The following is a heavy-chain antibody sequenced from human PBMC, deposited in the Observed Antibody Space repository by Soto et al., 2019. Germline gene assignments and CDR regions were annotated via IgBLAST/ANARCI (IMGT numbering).Heavy chain of an antibody. CDR1: GGTFSSYT. V-gene: IGHV1-69*02. J-gene: IGHJ3*02. D-gene: IGHD2-15*01. CDR2: IIPILGIA. Sequence: SVKVSCKASGGTFSSYTISWVRQAPGQRLEWMGRIIPILGIANYAQKFQGRVTITADKSTSTAYMELSSLRSEDTAVYYCARGSDVVVVVAAASEAFDIWGQGTMVTVSS. CDR3: ARGSDVVVVVAAASEAFDI.